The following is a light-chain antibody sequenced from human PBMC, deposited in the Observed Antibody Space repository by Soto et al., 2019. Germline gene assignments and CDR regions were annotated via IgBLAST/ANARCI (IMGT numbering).Light chain of an antibody. V-gene: IGLV1-47*01. CDR1: SSNIGSNF. J-gene: IGLJ2*01. CDR2: TNN. CDR3: ATWDDILSGVV. Sequence: QSVLTQPPSASGTPGQRVAISCSGSSSNIGSNFVHWYQQLPGAAPKLLIYTNNQRPSGVPDRFSGSKSGPSASLAISGLRSEDEPDYYCATWDDILSGVVFGGGTKLTVL.